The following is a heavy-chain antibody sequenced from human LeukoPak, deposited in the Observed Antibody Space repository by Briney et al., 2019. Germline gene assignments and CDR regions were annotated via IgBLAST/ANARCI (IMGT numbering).Heavy chain of an antibody. Sequence: SETLSLTCTVSGDSISSSSYYWGWIRQPPAKGLEWIGNIYYSGSTYYNPSLRSRLTISLDTSKNQFSLTLSSVTAADTAVYYCARLQYYYDSNGYYSLYYFDYWGQGTVVTVSS. V-gene: IGHV4-39*01. J-gene: IGHJ4*02. CDR3: ARLQYYYDSNGYYSLYYFDY. CDR1: GDSISSSSYY. D-gene: IGHD3-22*01. CDR2: IYYSGST.